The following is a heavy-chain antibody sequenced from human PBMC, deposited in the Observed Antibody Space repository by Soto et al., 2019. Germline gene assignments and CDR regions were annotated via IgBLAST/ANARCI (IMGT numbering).Heavy chain of an antibody. CDR1: GGSFSGYY. V-gene: IGHV4-34*01. D-gene: IGHD3-16*01. CDR2: INHSGST. J-gene: IGHJ6*02. CDR3: ARGFHYDYVYYYYGMDV. Sequence: TLETLSLTCAVYGGSFSGYYWSWIRQPPGKGLEWIGEINHSGSTNYNPSLKSRVTISVDTSKNQFSLKLSSVTAADTAVYYCARGFHYDYVYYYYGMDVWGQGTTVTVSS.